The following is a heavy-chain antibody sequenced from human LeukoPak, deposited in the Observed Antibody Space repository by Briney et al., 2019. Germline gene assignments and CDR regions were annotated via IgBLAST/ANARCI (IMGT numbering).Heavy chain of an antibody. CDR3: AREVRVPRMAFDI. V-gene: IGHV3-48*03. Sequence: PGGSLRLSCAASGFTFSSYEMNWVRQAPGKGLEWVSYISSGGSTIYYADSVKGRFTISRDNANNSLYLQMNSLRAEDTAVYYCAREVRVPRMAFDIWGQGTMVTVSS. CDR2: ISSGGSTI. CDR1: GFTFSSYE. D-gene: IGHD1-1*01. J-gene: IGHJ3*02.